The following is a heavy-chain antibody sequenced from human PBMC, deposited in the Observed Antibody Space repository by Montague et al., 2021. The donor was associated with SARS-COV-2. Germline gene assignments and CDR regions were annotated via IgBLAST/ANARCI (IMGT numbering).Heavy chain of an antibody. V-gene: IGHV3-30-3*01. CDR3: ARGGFVQTGTTFDY. CDR1: GFTFSSYA. CDR2: ISYDGSSK. J-gene: IGHJ4*02. D-gene: IGHD1-1*01. Sequence: SLRLSCAASGFTFSSYAMHWVRQAPGKGLEWVAVISYDGSSKYYSDSXKGRFTISRDNSKNTLYLQMNSLRAEDTAVYYCARGGFVQTGTTFDYWGQGTLVTVSS.